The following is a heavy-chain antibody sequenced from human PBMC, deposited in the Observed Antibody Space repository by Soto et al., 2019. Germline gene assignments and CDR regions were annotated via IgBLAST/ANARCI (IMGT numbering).Heavy chain of an antibody. CDR3: AKSLVRQQLVQSLYYHYGMDV. Sequence: GGSLRLSCAASGFTFSSYGMHWVRQAPGKGLEWVAVISYDGSNKYYADSVKGRFTISRDNSKNTLYLQMNSLRAEDTAVYYCAKSLVRQQLVQSLYYHYGMDVWGQGTTVTVSS. J-gene: IGHJ6*02. D-gene: IGHD6-13*01. CDR2: ISYDGSNK. CDR1: GFTFSSYG. V-gene: IGHV3-30*18.